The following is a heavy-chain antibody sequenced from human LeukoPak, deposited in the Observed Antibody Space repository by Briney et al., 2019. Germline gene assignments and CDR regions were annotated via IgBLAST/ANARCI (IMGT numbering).Heavy chain of an antibody. CDR1: GFTVSSNY. D-gene: IGHD1-26*01. V-gene: IGHV3-66*01. J-gene: IGHJ3*02. CDR3: ARITGSGSYYDAFDI. Sequence: GGSLRLFCGASGFTVSSNYMSWGRRALGKGLEWVSVIYSGGSTYYADSVKGRFTISRDNSKNTLYLQMNSLRAEDTAVYYCARITGSGSYYDAFDIWGQGTMVTVSS. CDR2: IYSGGST.